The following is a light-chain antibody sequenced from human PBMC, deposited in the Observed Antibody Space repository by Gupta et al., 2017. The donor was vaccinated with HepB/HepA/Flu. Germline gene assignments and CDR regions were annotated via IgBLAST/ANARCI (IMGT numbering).Light chain of an antibody. Sequence: ELVLTQSPATLSLSPGESATLSCRASQSVSSYIAWYQQKPGQAPRLLIYDASNRDTGIPARFSGSGSGTDFTLTISSREPEDVAVYYCQQRSNWTPALTFGGGTKVEIK. CDR2: DAS. V-gene: IGKV3-11*01. CDR3: QQRSNWTPALT. CDR1: QSVSSY. J-gene: IGKJ4*01.